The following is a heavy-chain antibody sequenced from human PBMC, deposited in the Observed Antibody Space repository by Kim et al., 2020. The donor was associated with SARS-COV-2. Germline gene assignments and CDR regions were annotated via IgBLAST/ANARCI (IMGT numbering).Heavy chain of an antibody. CDR1: GGSISSSSYY. V-gene: IGHV4-39*01. CDR3: ARQLMYYYDSSGYYKGFYFDY. J-gene: IGHJ4*02. D-gene: IGHD3-22*01. Sequence: SETLSLTCTVSGGSISSSSYYWGWIRQPPGKGLEWIGSIYYSGSTYYNPSLKSRVTISVDTSKNQFSLKLSSVTAADTAVYYCARQLMYYYDSSGYYKGFYFDYWGQGTLVTVSS. CDR2: IYYSGST.